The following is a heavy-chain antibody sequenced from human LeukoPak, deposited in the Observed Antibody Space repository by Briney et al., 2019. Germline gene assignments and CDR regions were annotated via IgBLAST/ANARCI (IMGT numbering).Heavy chain of an antibody. CDR3: ARRVVYSSSWFFDY. V-gene: IGHV3-23*01. D-gene: IGHD6-13*01. CDR2: ISGSVRG. J-gene: IGHJ4*02. Sequence: GGSLRLSCAASGFTFSSYAMSWVRQAPGMGLEWVSGISGSVRGDYADSVKGRFTISRANSENTLYLQMNSLRAEDTAVYYCARRVVYSSSWFFDYWGQGTLVTVSS. CDR1: GFTFSSYA.